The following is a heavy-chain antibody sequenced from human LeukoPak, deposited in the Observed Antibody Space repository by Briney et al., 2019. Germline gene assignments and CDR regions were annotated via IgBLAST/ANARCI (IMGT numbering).Heavy chain of an antibody. V-gene: IGHV2-5*01. CDR3: AHSGTYYDFWSGYPYFEY. J-gene: IGHJ4*02. CDR2: LYWNDNK. CDR1: GFSLSTSGVG. Sequence: GSGPTLVKPTQTLTLTCTFSGFSLSTSGVGVGWIRQPPGKALEWLALLYWNDNKRYRPSLKSRLTITKDTSKNQVVLTMTNMDPVDTATYYCAHSGTYYDFWSGYPYFEYWGQGTLVTVSS. D-gene: IGHD3-3*01.